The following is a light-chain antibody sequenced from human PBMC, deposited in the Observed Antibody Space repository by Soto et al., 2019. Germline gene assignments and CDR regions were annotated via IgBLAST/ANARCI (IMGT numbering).Light chain of an antibody. Sequence: EIVLTQSPATLSLSPGERATLSCRASQSVSRHLAWYQQKPGQAPRLLIYDASNRATGIPARFSGSGSGTDFTLTISSLEPEDFAVYYCQHYNNYFRIFGQGTKVEIK. CDR3: QHYNNYFRI. J-gene: IGKJ1*01. V-gene: IGKV3-11*01. CDR1: QSVSRH. CDR2: DAS.